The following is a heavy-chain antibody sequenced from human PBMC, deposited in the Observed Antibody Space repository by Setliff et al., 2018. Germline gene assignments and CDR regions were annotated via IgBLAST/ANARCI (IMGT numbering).Heavy chain of an antibody. Sequence: SETLSLTCTVSDNSISSRHYYWSWIRQPAGKGLEWLGQIYTSWSTNYNPSLKGRATLSIDASKKQFSLKLTSVTAADTAVYYCARMSGFLYMDVWGKGTTVTVSS. CDR1: DNSISSRHYY. CDR3: ARMSGFLYMDV. V-gene: IGHV4-61*09. CDR2: IYTSWST. J-gene: IGHJ6*03. D-gene: IGHD3-3*01.